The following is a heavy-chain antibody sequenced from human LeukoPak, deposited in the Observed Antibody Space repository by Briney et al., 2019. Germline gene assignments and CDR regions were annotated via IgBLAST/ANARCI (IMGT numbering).Heavy chain of an antibody. V-gene: IGHV4-59*01. J-gene: IGHJ4*02. Sequence: SETLSLTCTVSGASFSSYYWSWIRQPPGKRLEWFSYFYYSGSTDYTPSLKRRFTISVATSKNPFSLKLSSVTAADTAVYYCASDTSSGYSDYWGQGTLVTVSS. CDR3: ASDTSSGYSDY. D-gene: IGHD6-19*01. CDR1: GASFSSYY. CDR2: FYYSGST.